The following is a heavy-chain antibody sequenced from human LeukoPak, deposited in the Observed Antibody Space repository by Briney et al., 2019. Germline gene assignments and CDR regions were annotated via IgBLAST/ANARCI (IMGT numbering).Heavy chain of an antibody. J-gene: IGHJ5*02. V-gene: IGHV4-34*01. CDR1: GGSFSGYY. CDR2: INHSGST. Sequence: PSETLSLTCAVYGGSFSGYYWSWIRQPPGKGLEWIGEINHSGSTNYNPSLKSRVTISVDTSKNQFSLKLSSVTAADTAVYYCARHRFSGWGSGYRWEQNWFDPWGQGTLVTVSS. CDR3: ARHRFSGWGSGYRWEQNWFDP. D-gene: IGHD3-22*01.